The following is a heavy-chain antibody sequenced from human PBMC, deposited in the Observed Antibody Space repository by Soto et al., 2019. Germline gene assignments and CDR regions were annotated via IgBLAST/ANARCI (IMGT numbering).Heavy chain of an antibody. V-gene: IGHV1-69*13. CDR3: ARVPYLSSSWYGIVHWFDP. CDR2: IIPIFGTA. CDR1: GGTFSSYA. J-gene: IGHJ5*02. Sequence: SVKVSCKASGGTFSSYAISWVRQAPGQGLEWMGGIIPIFGTANYAQKFQGRVTITADESTSTAYMELSSLRSEDTAVYYCARVPYLSSSWYGIVHWFDPWGQGTLVTVYS. D-gene: IGHD6-13*01.